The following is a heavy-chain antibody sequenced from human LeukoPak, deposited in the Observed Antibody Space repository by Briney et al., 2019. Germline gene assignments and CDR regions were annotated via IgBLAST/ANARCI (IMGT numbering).Heavy chain of an antibody. J-gene: IGHJ4*02. CDR3: ARAGANPYCSGGSCYPTPFDY. V-gene: IGHV4-38-2*02. D-gene: IGHD2-15*01. CDR2: ISHRGST. CDR1: GYSISNGYY. Sequence: SETLSLTCTVSGYSISNGYYWGWIRQPPGKGLEWVGSISHRGSTYYNPSLRSRITISLDRSKQKFSLKLTSVTAADTAVYYCARAGANPYCSGGSCYPTPFDYWGQGTLVTVSS.